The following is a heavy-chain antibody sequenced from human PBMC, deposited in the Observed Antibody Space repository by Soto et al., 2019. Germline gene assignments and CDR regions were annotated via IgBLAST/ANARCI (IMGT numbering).Heavy chain of an antibody. CDR3: ARDRGGVASNWFDP. CDR1: GGSISSYY. J-gene: IGHJ5*02. Sequence: PSETLSVTCTVSGGSISSYYWSCIRKPPGKGLEWIGYIHYSGSTNYNPSLKSRVTISEDTSKNQFSLKLSSVTAADTAVYYCARDRGGVASNWFDPWGQGTLVTVSS. D-gene: IGHD3-10*01. CDR2: IHYSGST. V-gene: IGHV4-59*01.